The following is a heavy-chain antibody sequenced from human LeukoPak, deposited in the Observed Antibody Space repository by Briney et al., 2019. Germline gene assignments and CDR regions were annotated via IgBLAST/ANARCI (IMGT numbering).Heavy chain of an antibody. V-gene: IGHV4-34*01. CDR3: ATSGKAAAGTVDY. CDR1: GGSFSGYY. D-gene: IGHD6-13*01. CDR2: INHSGST. J-gene: IGHJ4*02. Sequence: PSETLSLTCAVYGGSFSGYYWSWIRQPLWKGLEWIGEINHSGSTNYNPSLKSRVTISVDTSKNQFSLKLSSVTAADTAVYYCATSGKAAAGTVDYWGQGTLVTVSS.